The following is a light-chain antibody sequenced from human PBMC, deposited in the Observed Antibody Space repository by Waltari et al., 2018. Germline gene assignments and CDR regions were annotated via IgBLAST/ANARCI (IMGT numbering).Light chain of an antibody. J-gene: IGKJ1*01. CDR1: QSLVSSDGNTY. Sequence: DAVMTQSPLSLPVTLGQPASISCRSSQSLVSSDGNTYLSWFQQRPGQSPWRLIYEVSNRDSGVPDRVSGSGSGTDFTLKIARVETEDVGIYYCMQGSQWPWTFGQGTKVEIK. CDR2: EVS. CDR3: MQGSQWPWT. V-gene: IGKV2-30*01.